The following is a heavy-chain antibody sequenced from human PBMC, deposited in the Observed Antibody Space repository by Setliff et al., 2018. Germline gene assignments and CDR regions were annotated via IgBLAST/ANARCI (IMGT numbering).Heavy chain of an antibody. CDR2: IYTRGST. D-gene: IGHD1-1*01. V-gene: IGHV4-4*08. Sequence: PSETLSLTCSVSGVSTSSYYWSWIRQPPGKGLEWIGYIYTRGSTNYNPSLQSRVTISVDTAKKQFSRKLNSVTAADTAIYYCARGGGRIRQLGATGVHTFDIWGQGTMVTVSS. CDR1: GVSTSSYY. J-gene: IGHJ3*02. CDR3: ARGGGRIRQLGATGVHTFDI.